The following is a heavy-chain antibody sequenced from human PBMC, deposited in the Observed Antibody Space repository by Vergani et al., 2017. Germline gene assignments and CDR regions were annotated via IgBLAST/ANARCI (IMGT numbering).Heavy chain of an antibody. V-gene: IGHV1-69*01. J-gene: IGHJ2*01. Sequence: QVQLVQSGAEVKKPGSSVKVSCKASGGTFSSYAISWVRQAPGQGLEWMGGIIPIFGTENYAQKFQGRVTITADASTSTAYMELSSLRSEDTAVYYCARDTQLGSGGWYFDLWGRGTLVTVSS. CDR2: IIPIFGTE. CDR1: GGTFSSYA. CDR3: ARDTQLGSGGWYFDL. D-gene: IGHD7-27*01.